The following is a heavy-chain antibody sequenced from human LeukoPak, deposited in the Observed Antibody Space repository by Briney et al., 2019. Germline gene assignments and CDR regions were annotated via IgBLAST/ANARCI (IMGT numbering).Heavy chain of an antibody. CDR2: IIPIFGTA. CDR1: GGTFSSYA. Sequence: SVKVSCKASGGTFSSYAISWVRQAPGQGLEWMGGIIPIFGTANYAQKFQGRVTITAGESTSTAYMELSSLRSEDTAVYYCARDPGWGTTVEVNWFDPWGQGTLVTVSS. J-gene: IGHJ5*02. CDR3: ARDPGWGTTVEVNWFDP. V-gene: IGHV1-69*13. D-gene: IGHD4-23*01.